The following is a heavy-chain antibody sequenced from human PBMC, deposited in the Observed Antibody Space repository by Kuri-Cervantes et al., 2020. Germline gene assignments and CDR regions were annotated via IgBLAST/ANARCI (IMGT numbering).Heavy chain of an antibody. V-gene: IGHV3-11*04. J-gene: IGHJ3*02. CDR2: ISGSDNTI. CDR1: GFTFSDYY. D-gene: IGHD6-19*01. Sequence: GGSLRLSCAASGFTFSDYYMSWIRQAPGKGLEWVSYISGSDNTISYADSVKGRFTISRDNAKNSLYLQTNSLRAEDTAVYYCAREFPGTAVAGTEGALDIWGQGTKVTVSS. CDR3: AREFPGTAVAGTEGALDI.